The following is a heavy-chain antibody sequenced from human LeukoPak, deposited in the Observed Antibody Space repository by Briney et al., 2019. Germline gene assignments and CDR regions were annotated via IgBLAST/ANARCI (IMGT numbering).Heavy chain of an antibody. D-gene: IGHD3-10*01. CDR1: GFTFSDYY. CDR3: ARVGLGWFGTGRYFDY. J-gene: IGHJ4*02. Sequence: GGSLRLSCAASGFTFSDYYMSWIRQAPGKGLEWVSYISSSGSTIYYADSVKGRFTISRDNVKSSLYLQMNSLRAEDTAVYYCARVGLGWFGTGRYFDYWGQGTLVTVSS. V-gene: IGHV3-11*01. CDR2: ISSSGSTI.